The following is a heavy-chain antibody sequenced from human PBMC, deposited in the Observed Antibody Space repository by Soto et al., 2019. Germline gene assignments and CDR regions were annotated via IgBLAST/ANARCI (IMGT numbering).Heavy chain of an antibody. CDR3: ARVLTTYYYYGMDV. D-gene: IGHD4-17*01. V-gene: IGHV3-33*01. CDR2: IWYDGSNK. Sequence: GGALRPSCAASGITFSSYGMHWGRQAPGKGLEWVAVIWYDGSNKYYADSVKGRFTISRDNSKNTLYLQMNSLRAEDTAVYYCARVLTTYYYYGMDVWGQGTTVTVSS. CDR1: GITFSSYG. J-gene: IGHJ6*02.